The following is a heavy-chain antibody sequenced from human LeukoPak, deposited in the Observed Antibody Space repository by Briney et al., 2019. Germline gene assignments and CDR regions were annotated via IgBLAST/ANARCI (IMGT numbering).Heavy chain of an antibody. Sequence: SETLSLTCAVYGGSFSGYYWSWIRQPPGKGLEWIGEINHSGSTNCNPSLKGRVTISVDTSKNQFSLKLSSVTAADTAVYYCARRSSSWYYYYYMDVWGKGTTVTISS. CDR1: GGSFSGYY. CDR2: INHSGST. J-gene: IGHJ6*03. V-gene: IGHV4-34*01. CDR3: ARRSSSWYYYYYMDV. D-gene: IGHD6-13*01.